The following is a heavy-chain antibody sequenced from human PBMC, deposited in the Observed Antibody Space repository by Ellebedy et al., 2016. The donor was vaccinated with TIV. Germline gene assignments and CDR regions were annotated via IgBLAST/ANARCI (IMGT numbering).Heavy chain of an antibody. CDR1: GFIFSSYG. V-gene: IGHV3-30*03. CDR3: ASGDYGDYYHYGMDV. CDR2: ISYDGSFK. D-gene: IGHD4-17*01. J-gene: IGHJ6*02. Sequence: GGSLRLSXAASGFIFSSYGMHWVRQAPGKGLEWVAVISYDGSFKYYADSVKGRFTISRDNSKDTLYLQMNSLRPEDTAVYYCASGDYGDYYHYGMDVWGQGTTVIVSS.